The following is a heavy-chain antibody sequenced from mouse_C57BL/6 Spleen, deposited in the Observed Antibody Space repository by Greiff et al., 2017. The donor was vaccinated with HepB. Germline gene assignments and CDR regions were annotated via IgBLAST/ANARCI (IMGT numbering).Heavy chain of an antibody. CDR1: GYTFTSYW. J-gene: IGHJ4*01. Sequence: QVQLQQPGAELVKPGASVKMSCKASGYTFTSYWITWVKQRPGQGLEWIGDIYPGSGSTNYNEKFKSKATLTVDTSSSTAYMQLSSLTSEDSAVYYWARTGTAQASYAMDYWGQGTSVTVSS. V-gene: IGHV1-55*01. D-gene: IGHD3-2*02. CDR3: ARTGTAQASYAMDY. CDR2: IYPGSGST.